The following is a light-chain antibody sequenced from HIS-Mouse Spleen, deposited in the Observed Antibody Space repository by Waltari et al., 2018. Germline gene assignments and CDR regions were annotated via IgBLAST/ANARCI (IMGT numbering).Light chain of an antibody. CDR3: AAWDDSLSGFAV. V-gene: IGLV1-47*01. Sequence: QSVLTQPPSASGTPGQRVTISCSGSSPNIGRNYVYWYQQLPGTAPKLLIYRNNQRPSGVPDRFSGSKSGTSASLAISGLRSEDEADYYCAAWDDSLSGFAVFGGGTQLTVL. J-gene: IGLJ7*01. CDR2: RNN. CDR1: SPNIGRNY.